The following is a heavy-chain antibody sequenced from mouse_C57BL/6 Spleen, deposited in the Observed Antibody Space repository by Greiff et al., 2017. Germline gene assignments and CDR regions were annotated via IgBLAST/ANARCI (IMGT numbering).Heavy chain of an antibody. CDR2: IDPEDGDT. J-gene: IGHJ2*02. V-gene: IGHV14-1*01. CDR3: TPMVTTYGFAY. Sequence: VQLQQSGAELVRPGASVKLSCTASGFNIKDYYMHWVKQRPEQGLEWIGWIDPEDGDTEYASKFQGKATMTADTSSNTAYQQHISRTSEETAAYYCTPMVTTYGFAYWGQGTSVTVSA. D-gene: IGHD2-2*01. CDR1: GFNIKDYY.